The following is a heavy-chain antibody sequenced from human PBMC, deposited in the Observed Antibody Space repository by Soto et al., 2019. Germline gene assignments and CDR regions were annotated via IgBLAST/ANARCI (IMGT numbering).Heavy chain of an antibody. D-gene: IGHD2-15*01. CDR2: ISSSSSYI. CDR1: GFTFSSYS. Sequence: GGSLRLSCAASGFTFSSYSMNWVRQAPGKGLEWVSSISSSSSYIYYADSVKGRFTISRDNAKNSLYLQMNSLRAEDTAVYYCARDDQYSNYYYYMDVWGKGTTVTVSS. V-gene: IGHV3-21*01. J-gene: IGHJ6*03. CDR3: ARDDQYSNYYYYMDV.